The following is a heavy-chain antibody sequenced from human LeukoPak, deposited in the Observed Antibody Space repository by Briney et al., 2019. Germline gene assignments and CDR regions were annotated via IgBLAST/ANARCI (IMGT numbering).Heavy chain of an antibody. CDR2: IRYDESNK. Sequence: GGSLRLSCATSGFTFSSYGMYWVRQAPGKGLEWLAFIRYDESNKYYTDSVKGRFTISRDNSKNTVYLQMNSLRAEDTAIYYCAKGSLTGTGPYYFDCWGQGTLVTVSS. J-gene: IGHJ4*02. CDR3: AKGSLTGTGPYYFDC. D-gene: IGHD3-9*01. CDR1: GFTFSSYG. V-gene: IGHV3-30*02.